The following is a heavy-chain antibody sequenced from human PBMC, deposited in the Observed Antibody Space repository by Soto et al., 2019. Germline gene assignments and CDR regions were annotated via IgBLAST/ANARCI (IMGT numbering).Heavy chain of an antibody. CDR1: GGSISSSYW. V-gene: IGHV4-4*02. D-gene: IGHD3-22*01. Sequence: QVQLQESGPGLVKPSGTLSLTCAVSGGSISSSYWWSWVRQPPGKGLEWIGEIYHSGNTNYNPSLKSRVTISVDKSKNQFSLKLSSVTAADTAVYYCARRRIPMIVVVFDAFDIWGQGTMVTVSS. CDR3: ARRRIPMIVVVFDAFDI. J-gene: IGHJ3*02. CDR2: IYHSGNT.